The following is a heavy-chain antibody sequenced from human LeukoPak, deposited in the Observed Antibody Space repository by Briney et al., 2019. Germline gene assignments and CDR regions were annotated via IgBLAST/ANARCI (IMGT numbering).Heavy chain of an antibody. Sequence: SVKVSCKASGGPFSGHGISWVRQAPGEGLEWMGGITAIYETTNYAERFQGRVTMTADESTSTFYMELSSLRSEDTAVYYCARGLHSSYYGYGMDFWGQGTTVTVSS. V-gene: IGHV1-69*01. D-gene: IGHD4-11*01. J-gene: IGHJ6*02. CDR3: ARGLHSSYYGYGMDF. CDR1: GGPFSGHG. CDR2: ITAIYETT.